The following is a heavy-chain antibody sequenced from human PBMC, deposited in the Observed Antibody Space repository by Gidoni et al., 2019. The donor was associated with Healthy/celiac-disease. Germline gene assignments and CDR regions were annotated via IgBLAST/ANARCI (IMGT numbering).Heavy chain of an antibody. CDR3: ARDSRGSYYGWYFDL. CDR1: GVSISSYY. CDR2: IYTSGST. Sequence: QVQLPASGPGLVKPSAPLSLTCTVSGVSISSYYWSWIRQPAGKGLEWIGRIYTSGSTNYNPPLKSRVTMSVDTSKNQFSLKLSSVTAADTAVYYCARDSRGSYYGWYFDLWGRGTLVTVSS. D-gene: IGHD1-26*01. J-gene: IGHJ2*01. V-gene: IGHV4-4*07.